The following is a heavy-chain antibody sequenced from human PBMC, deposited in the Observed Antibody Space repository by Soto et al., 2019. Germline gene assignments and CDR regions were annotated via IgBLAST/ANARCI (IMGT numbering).Heavy chain of an antibody. D-gene: IGHD6-13*01. V-gene: IGHV1-69*13. J-gene: IGHJ5*02. CDR3: ARGIAAVNGGWFDP. Sequence: SVKVSCKASGGTFSSYAISWGRQAPGQGLEWMGGIIPIFGTANYAQKFQGRVTITADESTSTAYMELSSLRSEDTAVYYCARGIAAVNGGWFDPWGQGTLVTVSS. CDR1: GGTFSSYA. CDR2: IIPIFGTA.